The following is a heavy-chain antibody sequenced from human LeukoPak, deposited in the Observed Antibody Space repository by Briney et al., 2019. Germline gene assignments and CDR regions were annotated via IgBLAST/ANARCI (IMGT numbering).Heavy chain of an antibody. V-gene: IGHV3-23*01. D-gene: IGHD6-13*01. CDR3: AKDRAAAGGDDAFDI. J-gene: IGHJ3*02. CDR2: ISGRGIST. Sequence: PGGSLRLSCAASGFTFNSYDMSWVRQAPGKGLEWVSGISGRGISTYYADSVKGRFTISRDNSKNTLYLQMNSLRAEDTAVYYCAKDRAAAGGDDAFDIWGQGTMVTISS. CDR1: GFTFNSYD.